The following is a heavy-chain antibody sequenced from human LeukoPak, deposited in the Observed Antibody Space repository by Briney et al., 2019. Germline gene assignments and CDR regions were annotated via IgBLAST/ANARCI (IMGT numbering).Heavy chain of an antibody. D-gene: IGHD1-26*01. CDR3: AADRWVGATTFDY. Sequence: SVKVSCKASGFSFTSCAMQWVRQARGQRLELIGWIVVGSGNTNYAQKFQERVTITRDMSTSTAYMELSSLRSEDTAVYYCAADRWVGATTFDYWGQGTLVTVSS. J-gene: IGHJ4*02. CDR1: GFSFTSCA. V-gene: IGHV1-58*02. CDR2: IVVGSGNT.